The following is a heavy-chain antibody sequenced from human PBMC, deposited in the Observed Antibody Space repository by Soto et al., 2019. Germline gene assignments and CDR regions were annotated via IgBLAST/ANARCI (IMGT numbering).Heavy chain of an antibody. Sequence: PSETLSLTCAVYGVSFSGYYWSWIRQPPGKGLEWIGEINHSGSTNYNPSLKSRVTISVDTSKNQFSLKLSSVTAADTAVYYCPSSGRSNLLHLWFRFRHYYFAYRGRRSPVTVSS. CDR1: GVSFSGYY. CDR3: PSSGRSNLLHLWFRFRHYYFAY. V-gene: IGHV4-34*01. D-gene: IGHD3-16*01. CDR2: INHSGST. J-gene: IGHJ4*02.